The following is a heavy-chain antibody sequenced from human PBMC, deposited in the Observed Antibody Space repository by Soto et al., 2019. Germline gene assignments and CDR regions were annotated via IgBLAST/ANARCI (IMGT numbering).Heavy chain of an antibody. CDR1: GYTFTGHY. D-gene: IGHD1-26*01. V-gene: IGHV1-2*04. J-gene: IGHJ6*02. CDR3: ARGSPLGRGYSYYYYGMDV. Sequence: ASVKVSCKASGYTFTGHYMHWVRQAPGQGLEWMGWINPNSGGTNYAQKFQGWVTMTRDTSISTAYMELSRLRSDDTAVYYCARGSPLGRGYSYYYYGMDVWGQGTTVTVSS. CDR2: INPNSGGT.